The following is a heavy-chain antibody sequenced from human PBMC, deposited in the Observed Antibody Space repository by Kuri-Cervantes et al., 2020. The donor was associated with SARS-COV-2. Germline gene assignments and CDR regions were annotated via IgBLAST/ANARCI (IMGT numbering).Heavy chain of an antibody. V-gene: IGHV3-20*04. CDR1: GFTFDDYG. CDR3: TTDVNNWFDP. Sequence: GGSLRLSCAASGFTFDDYGMSWVRQAPGKGLEWVSGINWNGGSTGYAGSVKGRFTISRDNAKNSLYLQMNSLKTEDTAVYYCTTDVNNWFDPWGQGTLGTVSS. CDR2: INWNGGST. J-gene: IGHJ5*02.